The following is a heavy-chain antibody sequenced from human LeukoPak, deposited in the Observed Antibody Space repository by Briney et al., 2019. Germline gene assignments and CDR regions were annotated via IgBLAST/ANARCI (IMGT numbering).Heavy chain of an antibody. D-gene: IGHD4-23*01. V-gene: IGHV3-7*01. Sequence: GGSLRLSCAASGVTFSNSWMNWVRQAPGKGLEWVANINRDGSDKRYVDSVRGRFTISRDNAKNSLYLQMNSLRAEDTAVYYCARDYGGSSPFDYWGQGTLVTVSS. CDR1: GVTFSNSW. CDR3: ARDYGGSSPFDY. J-gene: IGHJ4*02. CDR2: INRDGSDK.